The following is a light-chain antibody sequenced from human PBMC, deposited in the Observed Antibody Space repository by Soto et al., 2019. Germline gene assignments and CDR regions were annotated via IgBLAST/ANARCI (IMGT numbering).Light chain of an antibody. Sequence: MTQSPSTLSASVGDRATLSCRASQSVSSNLAWYQQKPGQAPRLLIYGASTRATGIPARFSGSGSGTEFTLTINNLQPDDLATYYCQQYSSLWTFGPGTKV. CDR2: GAS. CDR1: QSVSSN. V-gene: IGKV3-15*01. J-gene: IGKJ1*01. CDR3: QQYSSLWT.